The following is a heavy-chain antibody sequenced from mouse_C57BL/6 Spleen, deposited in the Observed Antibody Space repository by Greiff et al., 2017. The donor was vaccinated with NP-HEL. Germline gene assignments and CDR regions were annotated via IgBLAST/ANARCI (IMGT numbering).Heavy chain of an antibody. V-gene: IGHV5-16*01. J-gene: IGHJ1*03. Sequence: EVKLMESEGGLVQPGSSMKLSCTASGFTFSDYYMAWVRQVPEKGLEWVANINYDGSSTYYLDSLKSRFIISRDNAKNILYLQMSSLKSEDTATYYCARDTFTTVVAHWYFDVWGTGTTVTVSS. D-gene: IGHD1-1*01. CDR2: INYDGSST. CDR1: GFTFSDYY. CDR3: ARDTFTTVVAHWYFDV.